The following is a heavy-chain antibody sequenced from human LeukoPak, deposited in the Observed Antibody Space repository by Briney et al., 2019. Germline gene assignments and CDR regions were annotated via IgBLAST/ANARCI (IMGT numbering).Heavy chain of an antibody. CDR3: ARQTYYDFWSGWSDYYYYMDV. Sequence: SETLSLTCAVSGYSISSGYYWGWIRQPPGKGLEWIGSIYHSGSTDYNPSLKSQVTISVNTSKNQFSLKLSSVTAADTAVYYCARQTYYDFWSGWSDYYYYMDVWGKGTTVTVSS. CDR2: IYHSGST. CDR1: GYSISSGYY. D-gene: IGHD3-3*01. V-gene: IGHV4-38-2*01. J-gene: IGHJ6*03.